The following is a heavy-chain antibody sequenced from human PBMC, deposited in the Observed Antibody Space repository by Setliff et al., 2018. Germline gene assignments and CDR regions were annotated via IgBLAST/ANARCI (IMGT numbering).Heavy chain of an antibody. CDR1: GFTFSTYA. CDR3: ARSAVAVPGQFYFDN. CDR2: ISSSSGLI. D-gene: IGHD6-19*01. V-gene: IGHV3-48*01. J-gene: IGHJ4*02. Sequence: RLSCAASGFTFSTYAMNWLRQAPGKGLEWVSYISSSSGLIYYADSVKGRFTISRDEAKNSLYLQMNSLRTEDTAVYYCARSAVAVPGQFYFDNWGQGTQVTVSS.